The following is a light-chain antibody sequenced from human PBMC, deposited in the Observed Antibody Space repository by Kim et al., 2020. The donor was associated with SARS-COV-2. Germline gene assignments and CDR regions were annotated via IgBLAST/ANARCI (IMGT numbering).Light chain of an antibody. CDR3: HQYNNWHA. CDR2: GAS. V-gene: IGKV3-15*01. J-gene: IGKJ2*01. Sequence: EIVMTQSPATLSVSPGERATLSCRASQSVSDNLAWYQQKPGQAPRLLIYGASTRATGIPARFSGSGSGTEFTHTISSLQSEDFAVYYCHQYNNWHAFGQGTKLDI. CDR1: QSVSDN.